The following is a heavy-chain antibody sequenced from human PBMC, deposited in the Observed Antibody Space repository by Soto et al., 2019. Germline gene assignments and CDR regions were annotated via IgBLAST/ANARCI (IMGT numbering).Heavy chain of an antibody. CDR2: ISYDGSNK. D-gene: IGHD6-19*01. CDR3: ARGTSSGWYDFDY. Sequence: QVQLVESGGGVVQPGRSLRLSCAASGFTFSNYAIHWVRQAPGKGLEWVAAISYDGSNKYYADSVKGRFTIYRDNSKSTLYLQVNSLRADDTAVSYCARGTSSGWYDFDYWGEGTLVTVSS. CDR1: GFTFSNYA. J-gene: IGHJ4*02. V-gene: IGHV3-30-3*01.